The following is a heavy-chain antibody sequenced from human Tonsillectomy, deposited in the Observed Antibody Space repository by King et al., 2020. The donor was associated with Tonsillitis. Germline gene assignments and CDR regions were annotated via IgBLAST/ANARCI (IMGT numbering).Heavy chain of an antibody. CDR2: IYSGGST. Sequence: VQLVESGGGLVQPGGSLRLSCAASGFTVSSNYMSWVRQAPGKGLEWVSVIYSGGSTYYADSAKGRFTISRDNSKNTLFLQMNSLRAEDTAVYYCARDYHMDVWGKGTTVTVSS. J-gene: IGHJ6*03. CDR3: ARDYHMDV. CDR1: GFTVSSNY. V-gene: IGHV3-66*01.